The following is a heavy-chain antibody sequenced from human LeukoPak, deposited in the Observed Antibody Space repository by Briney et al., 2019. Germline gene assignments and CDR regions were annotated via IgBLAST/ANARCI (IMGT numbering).Heavy chain of an antibody. CDR1: GFTFSTYA. V-gene: IGHV3-23*01. J-gene: IGHJ4*02. D-gene: IGHD6-13*01. Sequence: PGGSLRLSCAASGFTFSTYAMRWVRQAPGKGLEWVSAISGSGDITSYADSVRGRFTISRDNSKNTLYLQMNSLRAEDTAVYYCAKHSSSWYGLGYWGQGTLVTVSS. CDR3: AKHSSSWYGLGY. CDR2: ISGSGDIT.